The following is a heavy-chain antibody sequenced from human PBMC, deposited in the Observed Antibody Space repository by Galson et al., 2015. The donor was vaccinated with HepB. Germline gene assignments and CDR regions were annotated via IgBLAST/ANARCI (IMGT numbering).Heavy chain of an antibody. J-gene: IGHJ6*02. CDR3: ASYRGNYYGMDV. CDR2: ISSSSSYI. Sequence: VSSISSSSSYIYYADSVKGRFTISRDNAKNSLYLQMNSLRAEDTAVYYCASYRGNYYGMDVWGQGTTVTVSS. V-gene: IGHV3-21*01.